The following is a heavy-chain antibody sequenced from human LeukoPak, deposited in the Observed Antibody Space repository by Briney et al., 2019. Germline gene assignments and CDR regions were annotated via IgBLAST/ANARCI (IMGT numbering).Heavy chain of an antibody. V-gene: IGHV4-30-4*01. D-gene: IGHD3-10*01. J-gene: IGHJ6*01. Sequence: PSQTLSLTCTVSGGSISMGYYYWGWIRQPPGKGLEWIGYIYYSGSTYYNPSLKSRVTISVDTSKNQFSLKLSSVTAADTAVYYCGRENKRRMRFVELRYYYYYGMYVWGQGTTVTVSS. CDR1: GGSISMGYYY. CDR2: IYYSGST. CDR3: GRENKRRMRFVELRYYYYYGMYV.